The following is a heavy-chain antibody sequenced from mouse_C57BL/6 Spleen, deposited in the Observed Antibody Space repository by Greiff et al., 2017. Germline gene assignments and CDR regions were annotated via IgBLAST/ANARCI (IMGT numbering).Heavy chain of an antibody. CDR1: GYTFTSYW. V-gene: IGHV1-69*01. CDR2: IDPSDSYT. CDR3: ARWDPAMDY. D-gene: IGHD4-1*01. J-gene: IGHJ4*01. Sequence: VQLQQPGAELVMPGASVKLSCKASGYTFTSYWMHWVKQRPGQGLEWIGEIDPSDSYTNYNQKFKGKSTLTVDKSSSTAYMQLSSLTSEDSAVYYCARWDPAMDYWGQGTSVTVSS.